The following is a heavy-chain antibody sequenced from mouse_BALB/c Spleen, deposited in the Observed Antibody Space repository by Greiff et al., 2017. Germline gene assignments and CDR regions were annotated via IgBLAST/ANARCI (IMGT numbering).Heavy chain of an antibody. D-gene: IGHD3-3*01. V-gene: IGHV7-3*02. CDR2: IRNKANGYTT. CDR3: ARDRGTTY. CDR1: GFTFTDYY. J-gene: IGHJ3*01. Sequence: DVMLVESGGGLVQPGGSLRLSCATSGFTFTDYYMSWVRQPPGKALEWLGFIRNKANGYTTEYSASVKGRFTISRDNSQSILYLQMNTLRAEDSATYYCARDRGTTYWGQGTLVTVSA.